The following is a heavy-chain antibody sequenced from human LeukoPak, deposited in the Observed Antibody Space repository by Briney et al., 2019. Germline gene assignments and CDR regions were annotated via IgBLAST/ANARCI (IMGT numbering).Heavy chain of an antibody. D-gene: IGHD2-8*01. CDR3: AGGNVYYYYMDV. CDR2: IYYSGST. V-gene: IGHV4-34*01. J-gene: IGHJ6*03. Sequence: SETLSLTCAVYGGSFSGYSWGWIRQPPGKGLEWFGSIYYSGSTYYNPSLKSRVTISVDTSKNQFSLKLSSVTAADTAVYYCAGGNVYYYYMDVWGKGTTVTVTS. CDR1: GGSFSGYS.